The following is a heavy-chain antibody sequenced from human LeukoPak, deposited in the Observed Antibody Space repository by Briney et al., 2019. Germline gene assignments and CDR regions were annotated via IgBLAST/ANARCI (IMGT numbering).Heavy chain of an antibody. Sequence: GGSLRLSCAASGFTFSSYSMNWVRQAPGKGLEWVSSISSSSYIYYADSVKGRFTISRDNAKNSLYLQMNSLRAEDTAVYYCARYSSSWSGQAFDIWGQGTMVTVSS. CDR3: ARYSSSWSGQAFDI. V-gene: IGHV3-21*01. CDR2: ISSSSYI. D-gene: IGHD6-13*01. J-gene: IGHJ3*02. CDR1: GFTFSSYS.